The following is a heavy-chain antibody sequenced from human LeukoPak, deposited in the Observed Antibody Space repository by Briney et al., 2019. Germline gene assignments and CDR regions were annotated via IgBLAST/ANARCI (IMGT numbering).Heavy chain of an antibody. Sequence: GASLKISCKGSGSSFTSYWIGWVRQLPGKGLEWMGNIYPSDSETKYKPSFQGQVTISVNKSINTAYLRLSSLKASDTAVYYCARLIYYGSGRTYFFDSWGQGTLVSVSS. CDR3: ARLIYYGSGRTYFFDS. J-gene: IGHJ4*02. CDR2: IYPSDSET. D-gene: IGHD3-10*01. CDR1: GSSFTSYW. V-gene: IGHV5-51*01.